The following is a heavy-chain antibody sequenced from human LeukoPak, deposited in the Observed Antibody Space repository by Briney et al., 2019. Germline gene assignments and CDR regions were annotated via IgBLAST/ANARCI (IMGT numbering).Heavy chain of an antibody. D-gene: IGHD2-2*01. CDR1: GYTFTHNY. CDR3: TRGVGTSLFAD. CDR2: INPNCGGT. Sequence: ASVKVSCKASGYTFTHNYIHWVRQAPGQGLEWMGWINPNCGGTNSAQRFQGRVTMTRDTSISTAYMDLSSLRSDDTAVYYCTRGVGTSLFADWGQGTLVTVSS. J-gene: IGHJ4*02. V-gene: IGHV1-2*02.